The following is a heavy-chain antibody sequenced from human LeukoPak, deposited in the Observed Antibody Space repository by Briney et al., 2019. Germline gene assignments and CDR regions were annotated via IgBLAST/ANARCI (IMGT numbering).Heavy chain of an antibody. J-gene: IGHJ6*02. V-gene: IGHV3-48*01. Sequence: GGSLRLSCAASGFTFSRYSMNWVRQAPGKGLEWVSYISSSSSTIYYADSVKGRFTISRDNAKNSLYLQLNSLRAADTAVYYCARNEMIVVVIPSDQNYYYGMDVWGQGTTVTVSS. D-gene: IGHD3-22*01. CDR2: ISSSSSTI. CDR1: GFTFSRYS. CDR3: ARNEMIVVVIPSDQNYYYGMDV.